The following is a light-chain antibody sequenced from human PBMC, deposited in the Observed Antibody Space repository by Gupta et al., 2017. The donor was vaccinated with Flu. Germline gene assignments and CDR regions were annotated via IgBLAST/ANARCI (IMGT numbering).Light chain of an antibody. CDR2: EEV. CDR3: DSADNSATQWL. Sequence: GQTARITGSGDALSRKYAYWYQQKSGQAPVLVIHEEVNRPSGIPDRFSGSRSGTEATLTISGAQVEDEADYYCDSADNSATQWLFGGGTKVTVL. J-gene: IGLJ2*01. CDR1: ALSRKY. V-gene: IGLV3-10*01.